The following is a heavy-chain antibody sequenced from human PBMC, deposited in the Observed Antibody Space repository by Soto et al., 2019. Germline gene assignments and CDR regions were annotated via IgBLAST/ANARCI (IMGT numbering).Heavy chain of an antibody. D-gene: IGHD1-26*01. CDR1: GFTFSSSA. J-gene: IGHJ4*02. CDR2: ISSGGVTT. Sequence: EMQLLESGGGLVQPGGSLRLSCAASGFTFSSSAMGWVRQAPGKVLEWVSAISSGGVTTYYADSVEGRFTVSRDNSKSTLHLQMNSLGAEDTAVYYCAKMAYFWDPGGGDSWGQGTLVTVSS. CDR3: AKMAYFWDPGGGDS. V-gene: IGHV3-23*01.